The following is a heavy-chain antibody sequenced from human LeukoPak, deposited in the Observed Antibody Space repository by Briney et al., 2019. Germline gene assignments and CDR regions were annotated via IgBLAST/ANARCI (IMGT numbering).Heavy chain of an antibody. CDR3: ARAVSYYDYVWGSYRYYYFDY. J-gene: IGHJ4*02. CDR1: GGSISSYY. CDR2: MYYSGCT. Sequence: SETLSLICTVCGGSISSYYWSWMRQPPGKGLEWIGYMYYSGCTNYNPSLKSRVIISADTSKNQFSLNLSSVTAADTAVYYCARAVSYYDYVWGSYRYYYFDYWGQGTLVTVSS. V-gene: IGHV4-59*01. D-gene: IGHD3-16*02.